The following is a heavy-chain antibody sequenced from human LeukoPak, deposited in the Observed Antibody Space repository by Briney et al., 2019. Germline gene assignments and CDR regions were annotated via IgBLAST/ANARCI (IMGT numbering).Heavy chain of an antibody. D-gene: IGHD5-18*01. CDR2: INHSGST. CDR1: GGSFSGYY. J-gene: IGHJ5*02. CDR3: ARGVQLWLRGAWFDP. V-gene: IGHV4-34*01. Sequence: SETLSLTCAVYGGSFSGYYWSWICQPPGKGLEWIGEINHSGSTNYNPSLKSRATISVDTSKNQFSLKLSSVTAADTAVYYCARGVQLWLRGAWFDPWGQGTLVTVSS.